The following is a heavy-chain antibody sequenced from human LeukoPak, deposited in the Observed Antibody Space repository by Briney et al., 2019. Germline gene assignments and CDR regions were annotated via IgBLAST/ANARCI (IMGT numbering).Heavy chain of an antibody. D-gene: IGHD3-10*01. J-gene: IGHJ6*03. CDR2: INHSGST. CDR1: GGSFSGYY. V-gene: IGHV4-34*01. Sequence: PSETLSLTCAVEGGSFSGYYWSWIRQPPGKGLEWIGEINHSGSTNYNPSLKSRVTISVDTSKNQFSLKLSSVTAADAAVYYCARLPRADPLKLYLRYYYYYYMDVWGKGTTVTISS. CDR3: ARLPRADPLKLYLRYYYYYYMDV.